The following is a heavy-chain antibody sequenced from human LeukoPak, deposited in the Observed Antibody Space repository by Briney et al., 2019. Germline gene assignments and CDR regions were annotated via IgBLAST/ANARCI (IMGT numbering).Heavy chain of an antibody. CDR1: GYTFTSYG. Sequence: GESLKISCKGSGYTFTSYGISWVRQAPGQGLEWMGWISAYNGNTNYAQKLQGRVTMTTDTSTSTAYMELRSLRSDDTAVYYCARAGRDSYNYYYYYYYMDVWGKGTTVTISS. CDR2: ISAYNGNT. CDR3: ARAGRDSYNYYYYYYYMDV. D-gene: IGHD5-24*01. J-gene: IGHJ6*03. V-gene: IGHV1-18*01.